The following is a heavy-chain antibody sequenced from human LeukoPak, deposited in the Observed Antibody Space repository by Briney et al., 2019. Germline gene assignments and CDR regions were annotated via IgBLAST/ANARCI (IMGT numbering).Heavy chain of an antibody. V-gene: IGHV4-39*01. D-gene: IGHD6-13*01. CDR3: ARQLPTAAAGTRGYFDY. Sequence: PSETLSLTCTVSGGSISTISSSTYYWGWIRQAPGKGLEWIGSLFYGENSHYNPSLKSRATLSVDTSNNQFSLKLTSVTAADAAVYFCARQLPTAAAGTRGYFDYWGQGTVVTVSS. J-gene: IGHJ4*02. CDR2: LFYGENS. CDR1: GGSISTISSSTYY.